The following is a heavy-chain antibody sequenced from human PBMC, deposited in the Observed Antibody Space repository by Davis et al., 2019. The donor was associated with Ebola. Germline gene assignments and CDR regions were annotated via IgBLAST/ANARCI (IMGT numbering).Heavy chain of an antibody. CDR2: IRSKANSYAT. Sequence: GESLKISCAASGFTFSGSAMHWVRQASGKGLEWVGRIRSKANSYATAYAASVKGRFTISRDDSKNTAYLQMNSLRDEDTAVYYCARDRGGSYPFDPWGQGTLVTVSS. CDR1: GFTFSGSA. V-gene: IGHV3-73*01. J-gene: IGHJ5*02. CDR3: ARDRGGSYPFDP. D-gene: IGHD1-26*01.